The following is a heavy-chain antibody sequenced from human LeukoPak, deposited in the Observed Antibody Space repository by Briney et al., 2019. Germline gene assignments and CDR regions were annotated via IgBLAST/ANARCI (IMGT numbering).Heavy chain of an antibody. CDR3: AREGGYYDSSGYYD. CDR2: INHSGST. D-gene: IGHD3-22*01. J-gene: IGHJ4*02. V-gene: IGHV4-34*01. CDR1: GGSLSGFY. Sequence: SETLSLTCAVYGGSLSGFYWSWIRQPPGKGLEWIGEINHSGSTNYNPSLKSRVTISVDTSKNQFSLKLSSVTAADTAVYYCAREGGYYDSSGYYDWGQGTLVTVSS.